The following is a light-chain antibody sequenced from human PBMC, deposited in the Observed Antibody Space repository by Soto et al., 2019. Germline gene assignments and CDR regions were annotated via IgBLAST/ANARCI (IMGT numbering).Light chain of an antibody. Sequence: EIVLTQSPGTLSLSPGERATLSCRASQSVSSSYLAWYQQKPGQAPRLLIYGASSRATGIPDRFSGSGSGTDFTLTISRLQPEDFAVYYCQQYGSSFGPGTKADIK. CDR1: QSVSSSY. CDR2: GAS. V-gene: IGKV3-20*01. J-gene: IGKJ3*01. CDR3: QQYGSS.